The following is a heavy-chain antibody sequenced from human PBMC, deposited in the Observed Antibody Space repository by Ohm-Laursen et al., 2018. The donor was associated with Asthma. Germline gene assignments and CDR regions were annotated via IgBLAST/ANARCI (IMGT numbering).Heavy chain of an antibody. CDR2: IYYTGTT. CDR1: GGSISDYY. V-gene: IGHV4-59*12. CDR3: ARGGSSREFDY. Sequence: TLSLTCTVSGGSISDYYWSWIRQPPGKGLEWIGYIYYTGTTNYNPSLKSRVTISVDTSKNQFSLKLSSVTAADTAVYYCARGGSSREFDYWGQGTLVTVSS. J-gene: IGHJ4*02. D-gene: IGHD6-13*01.